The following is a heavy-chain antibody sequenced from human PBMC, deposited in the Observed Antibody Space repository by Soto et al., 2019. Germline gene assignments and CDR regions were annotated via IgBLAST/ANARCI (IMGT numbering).Heavy chain of an antibody. Sequence: PGESLKISCKGSGYSFTSYWIGWVRQMPGKGLEWMGIIYPGDSDTRYSPSFQGQVTISADKSISTAYLQWSSLKASDTAMYYCARQRQHYYDSSGYYYEGAFDIWGQGTMVTVSS. J-gene: IGHJ3*02. CDR3: ARQRQHYYDSSGYYYEGAFDI. CDR1: GYSFTSYW. CDR2: IYPGDSDT. D-gene: IGHD3-22*01. V-gene: IGHV5-51*01.